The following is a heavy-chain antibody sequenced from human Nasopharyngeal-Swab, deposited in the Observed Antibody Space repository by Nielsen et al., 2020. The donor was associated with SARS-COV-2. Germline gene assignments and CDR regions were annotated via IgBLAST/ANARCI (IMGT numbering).Heavy chain of an antibody. CDR3: AKSPDYDFWSGPRGYVDV. Sequence: GESLKISCAASGFTFSSYGMHWVRQAPGKGLEWVAVISYDGSNKYYADSVKGRFTISRDNSKNTLYLQMNSLRAEDTAVYYCAKSPDYDFWSGPRGYVDVWGKGTTVTVSS. D-gene: IGHD3-3*01. CDR2: ISYDGSNK. CDR1: GFTFSSYG. V-gene: IGHV3-30*18. J-gene: IGHJ6*03.